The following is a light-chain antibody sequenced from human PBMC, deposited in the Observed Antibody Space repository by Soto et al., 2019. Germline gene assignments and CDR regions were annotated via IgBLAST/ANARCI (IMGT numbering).Light chain of an antibody. J-gene: IGLJ2*01. CDR2: EVT. CDR3: SSYTSRSTVL. Sequence: QSVLTQPASVSGSPGQSITISCTGTSSDIGGYNYVSWYQHHPGKAPKVMIYEVTNRPSGVSDRFSGSKSGSTASLTISGLQAEDEADYYCSSYTSRSTVLFGGGTKVTVL. V-gene: IGLV2-14*01. CDR1: SSDIGGYNY.